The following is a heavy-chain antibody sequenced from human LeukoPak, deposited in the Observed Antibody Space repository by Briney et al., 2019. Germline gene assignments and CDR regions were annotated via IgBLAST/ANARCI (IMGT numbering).Heavy chain of an antibody. J-gene: IGHJ4*02. V-gene: IGHV3-33*01. CDR3: AREWTRTGPFDY. D-gene: IGHD3/OR15-3a*01. CDR1: GFTFRSYG. CDR2: IWNDGSNK. Sequence: PGGSLRLSCVASGFTFRSYGLHWVRQAPGKGLEWVALIWNDGSNKYYADSVKGRSTISRDNSENTLYLQMNSLRAEDTAVYYCAREWTRTGPFDYWGQGTLVTVSS.